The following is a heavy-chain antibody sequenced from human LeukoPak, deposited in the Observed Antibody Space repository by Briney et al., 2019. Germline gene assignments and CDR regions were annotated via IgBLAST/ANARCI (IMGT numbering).Heavy chain of an antibody. CDR3: ATVQASVTTNLGAYYYFDY. J-gene: IGHJ4*02. V-gene: IGHV1-24*01. Sequence: EASVKVSCKVSGYTLTELSMHWVRQAPGKGLEWMGGFDPEDGETIYAQKFQGRVTMTEDTSTDTAYMELSSLRSEDTAVYYCATVQASVTTNLGAYYYFDYWGQGTLVTVSS. CDR2: FDPEDGET. CDR1: GYTLTELS. D-gene: IGHD4-17*01.